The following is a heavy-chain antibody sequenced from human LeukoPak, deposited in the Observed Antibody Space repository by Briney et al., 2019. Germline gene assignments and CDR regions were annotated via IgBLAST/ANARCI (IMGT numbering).Heavy chain of an antibody. V-gene: IGHV3-21*01. CDR3: AREGSRATMFDY. Sequence: GGSLRLSCAASGFTFSSYSMNWVRQAPGKGLEWVSSSSSSSSYIYYADSVKGRFTISRDNAKNSLYLQMNSLRAEDTAVYYCAREGSRATMFDYWGQGTLVTVSS. CDR2: SSSSSSYI. J-gene: IGHJ4*02. CDR1: GFTFSSYS. D-gene: IGHD1-26*01.